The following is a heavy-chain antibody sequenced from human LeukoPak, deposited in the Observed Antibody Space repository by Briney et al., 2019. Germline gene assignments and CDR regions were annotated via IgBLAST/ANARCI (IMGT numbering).Heavy chain of an antibody. Sequence: GESLRISCEGSGYSFTSYWISWVRQMPGKGREWMGRIDPSDSYTNYSPSSQGHVTISADKSISTAYLQWSSLKASDTAMYYCARQFFLADGSGSYWFDPWGQGTLVTVSS. V-gene: IGHV5-10-1*01. CDR3: ARQFFLADGSGSYWFDP. CDR1: GYSFTSYW. CDR2: IDPSDSYT. D-gene: IGHD3-10*01. J-gene: IGHJ5*02.